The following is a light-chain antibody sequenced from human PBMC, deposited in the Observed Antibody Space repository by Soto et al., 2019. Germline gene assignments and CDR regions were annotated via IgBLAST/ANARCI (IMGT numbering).Light chain of an antibody. V-gene: IGLV2-8*01. CDR3: SSYAGSSNV. Sequence: QSVLIQPPSASGSPGQSVAISYTGTSSDVGGYNYVSWYQQHPGKAPKLMIYEVNKRPSGVPDRFSGSKSGNTASLTVSGLQAEDEADYYCSSYAGSSNVFGTGTKVTVL. CDR2: EVN. J-gene: IGLJ1*01. CDR1: SSDVGGYNY.